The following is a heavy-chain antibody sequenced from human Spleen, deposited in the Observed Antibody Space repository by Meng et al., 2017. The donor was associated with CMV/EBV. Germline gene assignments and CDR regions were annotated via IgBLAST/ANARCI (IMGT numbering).Heavy chain of an antibody. Sequence: LSCAASGFLFRSHGMHWVRQAPGKGLEWVAVIWTDGSQQYYADSVKGRFTISRDNSKNTLDLQMHSLRAEDTAVYYCARTSGDGFDYWGQGTLVTVSS. V-gene: IGHV3-33*01. CDR1: GFLFRSHG. J-gene: IGHJ4*02. CDR3: ARTSGDGFDY. D-gene: IGHD5-24*01. CDR2: IWTDGSQQ.